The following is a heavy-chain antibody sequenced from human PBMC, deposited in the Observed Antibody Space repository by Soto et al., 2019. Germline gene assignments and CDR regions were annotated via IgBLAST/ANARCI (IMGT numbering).Heavy chain of an antibody. V-gene: IGHV1-69*04. CDR2: IIPILGIA. CDR3: ARDYYGSGSYYSWFDP. Sequence: ASVKVSCKASGGTFSSYTISWVRQAPGQGLEWMGRIIPILGIANYAQKFQGRVTITADKSTSTAYMELSSLRSEDTAVYYCARDYYGSGSYYSWFDPWGQGTLVTVSS. D-gene: IGHD3-10*01. J-gene: IGHJ5*02. CDR1: GGTFSSYT.